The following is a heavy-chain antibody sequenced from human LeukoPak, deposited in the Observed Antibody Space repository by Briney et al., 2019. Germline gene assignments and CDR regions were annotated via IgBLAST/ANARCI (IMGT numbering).Heavy chain of an antibody. D-gene: IGHD1-26*01. CDR2: ISYDGSNK. CDR1: GFTFSSYA. Sequence: PGRSLRLSCAASGFTFSSYAMHWVRQAPGKGLEWVAVISYDGSNKYYADSVKGRFTISRDNSKNTLYLQMNSLRAEDTDVYYCARDWEDWGQGTLVTVSS. CDR3: ARDWED. J-gene: IGHJ4*02. V-gene: IGHV3-30-3*01.